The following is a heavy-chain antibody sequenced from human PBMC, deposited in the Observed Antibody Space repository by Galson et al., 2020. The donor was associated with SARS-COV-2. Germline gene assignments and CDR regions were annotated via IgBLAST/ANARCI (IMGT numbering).Heavy chain of an antibody. CDR1: GFTFSSYS. V-gene: IGHV3-21*01. CDR2: ISSSSYI. D-gene: IGHD3-3*01. J-gene: IGHJ6*03. CDR3: ARAAYYDFWSGYYFAEGGYYYYYMDV. Sequence: GGSLRLSCAASGFTFSSYSMNWVRQAPGKGLEWVSSISSSSYIYYADSVKGRFTISRDNAKNSLYLQMNSLRAEDTAVYYCARAAYYDFWSGYYFAEGGYYYYYMDVWGKGTTVTVSS.